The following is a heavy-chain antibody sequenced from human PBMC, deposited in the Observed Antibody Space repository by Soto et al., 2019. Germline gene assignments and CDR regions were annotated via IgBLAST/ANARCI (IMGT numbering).Heavy chain of an antibody. CDR3: ARDPESGPIPGIAVAGTFDY. Sequence: GGSLRLSCAASGFTFSSYAMHWVRQAPGKGLEWVAVISYDGSNKYYADSVKGRFTISRDNSKNTLYLQMNSLRAEDTAVYYCARDPESGPIPGIAVAGTFDYWGQGTLVTVSS. CDR2: ISYDGSNK. V-gene: IGHV3-30-3*01. J-gene: IGHJ4*02. D-gene: IGHD6-19*01. CDR1: GFTFSSYA.